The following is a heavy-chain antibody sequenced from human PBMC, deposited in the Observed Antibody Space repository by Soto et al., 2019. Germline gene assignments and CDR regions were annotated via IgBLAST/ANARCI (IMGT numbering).Heavy chain of an antibody. Sequence: SETLSLTCTVSGGSISTYHWSWIRQPPGKGLEWIGYIYYSGSTNYNPSLKSRVTISVDTSKNQFSLKLRSVTAADTAVYYCASDSSGYFYAPDSWGQGTLVTVSS. J-gene: IGHJ4*02. V-gene: IGHV4-59*12. CDR3: ASDSSGYFYAPDS. CDR1: GGSISTYH. D-gene: IGHD3-22*01. CDR2: IYYSGST.